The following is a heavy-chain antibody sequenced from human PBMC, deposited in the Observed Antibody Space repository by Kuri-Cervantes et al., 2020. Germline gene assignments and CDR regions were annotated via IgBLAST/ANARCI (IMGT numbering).Heavy chain of an antibody. J-gene: IGHJ3*02. CDR3: ARGSDGLHAFDI. D-gene: IGHD3/OR15-3a*01. CDR2: INSYNGNT. CDR1: GYTFTYYG. Sequence: ASVKVSCKASGYTFTYYGISWVRQAPGQGLEWMGWINSYNGNTDYAQKFQGRVTVTTDTSTSTAYMELSSLRSEDTAVYYCARGSDGLHAFDIWGQGTMVTVSS. V-gene: IGHV1-18*01.